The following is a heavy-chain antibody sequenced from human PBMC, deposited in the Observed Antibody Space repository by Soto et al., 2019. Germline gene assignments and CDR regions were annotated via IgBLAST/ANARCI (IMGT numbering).Heavy chain of an antibody. J-gene: IGHJ6*02. V-gene: IGHV1-2*02. CDR3: ATSITMVRGVIRSSYYGMDV. D-gene: IGHD3-10*01. CDR2: INPNSGGT. Sequence: ASVKVSCKASGYTFTGYYMHWVRQAPGQGLEWMGWINPNSGGTNYAQKFQGRDTMTMDTSISTAYMELNRLRSDDTAVYYFATSITMVRGVIRSSYYGMDVWGQGTTVTVSS. CDR1: GYTFTGYY.